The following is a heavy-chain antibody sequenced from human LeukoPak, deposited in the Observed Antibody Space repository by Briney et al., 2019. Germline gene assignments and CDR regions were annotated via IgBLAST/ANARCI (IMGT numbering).Heavy chain of an antibody. CDR2: INSDGSST. J-gene: IGHJ2*01. Sequence: PGGSLRLSCAASGFTFSSYWMHWVRQAPGKGLVWVSRINSDGSSTSYADSVKGRFTISRDNAKNTLYLQMNSLRAEDTAVYYCAIDYGDYWYFDLWGRGTLVTVSS. CDR1: GFTFSSYW. V-gene: IGHV3-74*01. CDR3: AIDYGDYWYFDL. D-gene: IGHD4-17*01.